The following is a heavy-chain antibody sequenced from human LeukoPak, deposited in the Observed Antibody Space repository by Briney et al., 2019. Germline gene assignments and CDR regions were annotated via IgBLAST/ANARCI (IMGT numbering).Heavy chain of an antibody. D-gene: IGHD3-16*01. CDR2: INPNSGGT. V-gene: IGHV1-2*02. CDR3: ARGGSKGTDPYGMDV. J-gene: IGHJ6*02. Sequence: ASVKVSYKASRYTFTGYYMLRVRQAPGQGLEGMGWINPNSGGTNYAQNIQGRVTMTRDTFMSTAYMELSRLRSDDAAVGYCARGGSKGTDPYGMDVWGQGTTVTVSS. CDR1: RYTFTGYY.